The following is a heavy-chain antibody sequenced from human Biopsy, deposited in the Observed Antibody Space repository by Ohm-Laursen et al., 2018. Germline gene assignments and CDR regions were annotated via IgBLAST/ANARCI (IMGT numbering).Heavy chain of an antibody. D-gene: IGHD2-8*01. J-gene: IGHJ4*02. CDR1: GFTFSNYE. CDR2: IKRDGSQS. V-gene: IGHV3-33*06. Sequence: SLRLSCAASGFTFSNYEMNWVRQAPGKGLEWVANIKRDGSQSNYADSVKGRFTISRDNSKNTLYLQMNSLRGEDTAVYYCAKCMTGGSNYYFHHCGQGTLVTVSS. CDR3: AKCMTGGSNYYFHH.